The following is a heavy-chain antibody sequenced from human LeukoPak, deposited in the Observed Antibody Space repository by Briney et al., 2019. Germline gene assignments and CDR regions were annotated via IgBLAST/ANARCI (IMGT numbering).Heavy chain of an antibody. D-gene: IGHD2-15*01. CDR1: GGSISSSSYY. J-gene: IGHJ4*02. CDR3: ARQRSGRSGGSCLLDY. CDR2: IYYRGNT. Sequence: SETLSLTCTVSGGSISSSSYYWGWIRQPPGKGLEWIGSIYYRGNTYYNPSLKSRVTISVDTSKNQFSLNLSSVTAADTAVYYCARQRSGRSGGSCLLDYWGQGTLVTVSS. V-gene: IGHV4-39*01.